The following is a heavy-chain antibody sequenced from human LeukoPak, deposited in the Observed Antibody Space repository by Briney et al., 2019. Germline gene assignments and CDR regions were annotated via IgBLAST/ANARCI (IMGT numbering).Heavy chain of an antibody. CDR3: ARVGAAAGKIDY. CDR2: IIPIFGTA. V-gene: IGHV1-69*06. Sequence: GASVKVSCKASGGTFSSYAISWVRQAPGQGPEWMGGIIPIFGTANYAQKFQGRVTITADKSTSTAYMELSSLRSEDTAVYYCARVGAAAGKIDYWGQGTLVTVFS. D-gene: IGHD6-13*01. CDR1: GGTFSSYA. J-gene: IGHJ4*02.